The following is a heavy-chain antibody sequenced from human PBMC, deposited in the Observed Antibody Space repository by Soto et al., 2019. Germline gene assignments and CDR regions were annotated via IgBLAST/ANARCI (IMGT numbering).Heavy chain of an antibody. V-gene: IGHV3-23*01. CDR2: ISGSGGST. CDR1: GFTFSSYA. J-gene: IGHJ3*02. Sequence: GGSLRLSCAASGFTFSSYAMSWVRQAPGKGLEWVSAISGSGGSTYYADSVKGRFTISRDNSKNTLYLQMNSLRAEDTAVYYCAKDTAVYCSSTSCYEDAFDIWGQGTMVTVSS. CDR3: AKDTAVYCSSTSCYEDAFDI. D-gene: IGHD2-2*01.